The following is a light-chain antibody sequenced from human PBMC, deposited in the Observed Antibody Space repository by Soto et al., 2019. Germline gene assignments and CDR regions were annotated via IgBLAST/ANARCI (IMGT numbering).Light chain of an antibody. CDR3: GTWDSSLNTVL. Sequence: QAVVTQPPSLSAAPGQKVTISCSGSSSNIGSFSVYWYQQLPGTAPKLLIYDNNKRPSGTPDRFTGSKSGTSATLAITGLQTGDEADYYCGTWDSSLNTVLFGGGTKVTVL. CDR2: DNN. CDR1: SSNIGSFS. V-gene: IGLV1-51*01. J-gene: IGLJ2*01.